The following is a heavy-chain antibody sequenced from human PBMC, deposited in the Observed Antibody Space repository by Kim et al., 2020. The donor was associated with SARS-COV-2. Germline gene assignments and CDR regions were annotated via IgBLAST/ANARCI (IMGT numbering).Heavy chain of an antibody. V-gene: IGHV1-2*06. Sequence: ASVKVSCKASGYTFTGYYMHWVRQAPGQGLEWMGRINPNSRGTNYAQKFQGRVTMTRDTSISTAYMELSRLRSDDTSVYYCAAGRAAATSFYYFFYGMDVWGQGTTVTVSS. CDR1: GYTFTGYY. CDR3: AAGRAAATSFYYFFYGMDV. CDR2: INPNSRGT. J-gene: IGHJ6*02. D-gene: IGHD6-13*01.